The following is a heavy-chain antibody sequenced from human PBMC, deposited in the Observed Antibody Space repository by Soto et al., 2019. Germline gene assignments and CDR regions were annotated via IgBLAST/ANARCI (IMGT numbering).Heavy chain of an antibody. CDR2: IWYDGSNK. J-gene: IGHJ4*02. D-gene: IGHD3-22*01. V-gene: IGHV3-33*01. Sequence: GGSLRLSCAASGFTFSSYGMHWVRQAPGKGLEWVAVIWYDGSNKYYADSVKGRFTISRDNSKNTLYLQMNSLRAEDTAVYYCARGDSSGYYFEYWGQGPLVTVSS. CDR1: GFTFSSYG. CDR3: ARGDSSGYYFEY.